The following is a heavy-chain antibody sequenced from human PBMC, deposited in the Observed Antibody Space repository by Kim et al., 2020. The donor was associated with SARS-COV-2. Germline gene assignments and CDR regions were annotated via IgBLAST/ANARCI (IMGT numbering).Heavy chain of an antibody. CDR3: ARGPGGAYCGGDCYPGDFDY. Sequence: RVTISVDTSKNQFSLKLSSVTAADTAVYYCARGPGGAYCGGDCYPGDFDYWGQGTLVTVSS. V-gene: IGHV4-34*01. J-gene: IGHJ4*02. D-gene: IGHD2-21*01.